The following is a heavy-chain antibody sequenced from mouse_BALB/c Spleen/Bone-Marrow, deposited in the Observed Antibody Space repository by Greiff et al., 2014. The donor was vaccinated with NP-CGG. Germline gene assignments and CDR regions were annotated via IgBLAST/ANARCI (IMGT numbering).Heavy chain of an antibody. Sequence: EVQGVESGGGLVKSGGSLKLSCAASGFTFSNYGMPWVRQTPEKRLEWVATISGGGSYTFYSDSVKGRFTISRDNAKNNLYLQLSSLRSEDTALYYCARHAYYDQTEVSFVYWGQGTLVTVSA. V-gene: IGHV5-9-2*01. CDR1: GFTFSNYG. D-gene: IGHD2-4*01. CDR3: ARHAYYDQTEVSFVY. CDR2: ISGGGSYT. J-gene: IGHJ3*01.